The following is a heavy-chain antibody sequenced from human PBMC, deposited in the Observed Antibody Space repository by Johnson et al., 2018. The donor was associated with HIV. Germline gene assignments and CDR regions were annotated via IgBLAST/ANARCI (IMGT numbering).Heavy chain of an antibody. D-gene: IGHD6-6*01. J-gene: IGHJ3*02. CDR2: IRYDGSNK. CDR3: ANFGSSSSRSAFDI. Sequence: VQLVESGGGLVQPGGSLRLSCAASGFTFSSYGMHWVRQAPGKGLEWVAFIRYDGSNKYYADSVKGRFTISRDNSKNTLYLQMKSLRAEDTAVYYCANFGSSSSRSAFDIWGQGTMVTVSS. V-gene: IGHV3-30*02. CDR1: GFTFSSYG.